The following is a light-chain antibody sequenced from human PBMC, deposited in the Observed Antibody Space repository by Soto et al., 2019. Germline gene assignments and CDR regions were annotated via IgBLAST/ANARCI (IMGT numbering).Light chain of an antibody. CDR2: RNN. CDR1: SSNNGSNY. V-gene: IGLV1-47*01. Sequence: QSVLTQPPSASGTPGQRVTISCSGSSSNNGSNYVYWYQQLPGTAPKLLIYRNNQRPSGVPDRFSGSKSGTSASLAISGLRSEGEADYYCAAWDDSLSGPVFGTGTKVTVL. CDR3: AAWDDSLSGPV. J-gene: IGLJ1*01.